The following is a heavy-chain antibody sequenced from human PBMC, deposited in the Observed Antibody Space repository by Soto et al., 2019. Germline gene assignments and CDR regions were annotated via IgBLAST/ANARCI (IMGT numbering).Heavy chain of an antibody. J-gene: IGHJ6*02. CDR2: IMYSGYS. V-gene: IGHV4-59*08. Sequence: QVQLQESGPGLVKPSETLSLTCTVSGDSLTNYYCSWFRQPPGKGLEWIGYIMYSGYSAYNLSLKRRVTVSMDTSKAQFSLMLESVTATDTAVYYCARNGVGPLHGLVDVWGQGTTVIVSS. CDR3: ARNGVGPLHGLVDV. D-gene: IGHD3-10*01. CDR1: GDSLTNYY.